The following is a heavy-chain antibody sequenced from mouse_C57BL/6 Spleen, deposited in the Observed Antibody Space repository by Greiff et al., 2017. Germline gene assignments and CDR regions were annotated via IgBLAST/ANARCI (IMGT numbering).Heavy chain of an antibody. Sequence: VQLQQSGPGLVKPSQSLSLTCSVTGYSITSGYYWNWIRQFPGNKLEWMGYISYDGSNNYNPSLKNRISITRDTSKNQFFLKLNSVTTEDTATYYCASNYDASFDVWGTGTTVTVSS. CDR3: ASNYDASFDV. CDR1: GYSITSGYY. V-gene: IGHV3-6*01. J-gene: IGHJ1*03. CDR2: ISYDGSN. D-gene: IGHD2-4*01.